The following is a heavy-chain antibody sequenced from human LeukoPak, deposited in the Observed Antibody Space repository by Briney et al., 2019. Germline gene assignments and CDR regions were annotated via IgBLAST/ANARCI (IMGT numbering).Heavy chain of an antibody. J-gene: IGHJ4*02. Sequence: GGSLRLSCAASGFTFSSYSMNWVRQAPGKGLEWVSYISSSSSTIYYADSVKGRFTISRDNAKNSLYLQMNSLRAEDTAVYYCARHDFWSGLDYWGQGTLVTVSS. D-gene: IGHD3-3*01. CDR1: GFTFSSYS. V-gene: IGHV3-48*01. CDR2: ISSSSSTI. CDR3: ARHDFWSGLDY.